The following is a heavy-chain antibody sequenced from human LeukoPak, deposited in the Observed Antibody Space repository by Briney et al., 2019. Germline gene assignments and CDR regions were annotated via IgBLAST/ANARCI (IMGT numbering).Heavy chain of an antibody. J-gene: IGHJ5*02. D-gene: IGHD3-22*01. Sequence: SGTLSLTCAVSGGSISSSNWWSWVRQPSGKGLEWIGEIYHSGSTNYNPSLKSRVTISVDKSKNQFSLKMSSVTAADTAVYYCARDRGITMIVVPRGWFDPWGQGTLVTVSS. CDR1: GGSISSSNW. V-gene: IGHV4-4*02. CDR2: IYHSGST. CDR3: ARDRGITMIVVPRGWFDP.